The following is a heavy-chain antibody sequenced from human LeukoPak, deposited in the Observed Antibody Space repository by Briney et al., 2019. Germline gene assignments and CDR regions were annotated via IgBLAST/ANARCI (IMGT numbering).Heavy chain of an antibody. D-gene: IGHD3-10*01. Sequence: LETLSLTCSVSGGSVTSGGFYWGWLRQPPGKGPEWIATIYYTGSTYYNPSLNSRVTVSIDTPKNQFSLRLTSVTATDTAVYHCARHSGSGSLSRPFDPWGQGTLVTVSS. CDR1: GGSVTSGGFY. CDR3: ARHSGSGSLSRPFDP. J-gene: IGHJ5*02. V-gene: IGHV4-39*01. CDR2: IYYTGST.